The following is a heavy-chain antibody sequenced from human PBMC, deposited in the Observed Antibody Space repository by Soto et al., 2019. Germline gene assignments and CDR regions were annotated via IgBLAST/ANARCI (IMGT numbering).Heavy chain of an antibody. CDR1: GYTFTGYY. CDR3: ARDLYYGSGSYYTHFGY. J-gene: IGHJ4*02. D-gene: IGHD3-10*01. CDR2: INPNSGGT. V-gene: IGHV1-2*02. Sequence: QVQLVQSGAEVKKPGASVKVSCKASGYTFTGYYMHWVRQAPGQGLEWMGWINPNSGGTNYAQKFQGRVTMTRDTSISTAYMELSRLRSDDTAVYYCARDLYYGSGSYYTHFGYWGQGTLVTVSS.